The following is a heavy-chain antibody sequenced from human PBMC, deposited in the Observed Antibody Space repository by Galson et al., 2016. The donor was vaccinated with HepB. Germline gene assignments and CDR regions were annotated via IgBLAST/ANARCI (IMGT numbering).Heavy chain of an antibody. J-gene: IGHJ4*02. CDR1: GFTFSSYA. D-gene: IGHD6-13*01. CDR2: ISITVSST. Sequence: LRLSCAASGFTFSSYAMSWVRQAPGKGLEWVSAISITVSSTYYADSVKGRFTISRDNSKNTLYLQMNTLRSEDTAIYYCAKRIGAGGQFDYWGQGTLVTVSS. V-gene: IGHV3-23*01. CDR3: AKRIGAGGQFDY.